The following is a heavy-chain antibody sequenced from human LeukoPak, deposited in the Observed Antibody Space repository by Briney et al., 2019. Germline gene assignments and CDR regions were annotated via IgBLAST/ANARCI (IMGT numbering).Heavy chain of an antibody. V-gene: IGHV1-2*02. J-gene: IGHJ4*02. CDR1: GYTFTGYY. Sequence: GASVKVSCKASGYTFTGYYVYWVRQAPGQGLEWMGWINPNSGDTNYAQNFQGRVTMTRDTSISTAYMELSSLRSEDTAVYYCARGPGYSSSVTDYWGQGTLVTVSS. D-gene: IGHD6-13*01. CDR3: ARGPGYSSSVTDY. CDR2: INPNSGDT.